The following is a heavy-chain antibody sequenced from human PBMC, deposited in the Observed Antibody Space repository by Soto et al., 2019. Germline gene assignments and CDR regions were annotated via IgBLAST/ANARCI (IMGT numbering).Heavy chain of an antibody. CDR2: ISAYNGNT. D-gene: IGHD3-22*01. J-gene: IGHJ4*02. CDR1: GYTFTSYG. CDR3: ARGGYFDSSNYLAY. Sequence: ASVKVSCKASGYTFTSYGISWVRQAPGQGLEWMGWISAYNGNTNYAQKLQGRVTMTTDTSTSTAYMELSSLRSEDTAVYYCARGGYFDSSNYLAYWGLGTLVTVSS. V-gene: IGHV1-18*01.